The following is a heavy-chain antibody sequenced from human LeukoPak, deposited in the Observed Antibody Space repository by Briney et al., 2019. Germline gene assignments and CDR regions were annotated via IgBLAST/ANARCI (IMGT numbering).Heavy chain of an antibody. Sequence: RGSLRLSCAASGFTFSSYGMHWVRQAPGKGLEWVAVIWYDGSNKYYADSVKGRFTISRDNSKNTLYLQMNSLRAEDTAVYYCARDPQGGWLQLSYYFDYWGQAPMATVSS. CDR2: IWYDGSNK. D-gene: IGHD5-24*01. CDR1: GFTFSSYG. J-gene: IGHJ4*02. V-gene: IGHV3-33*01. CDR3: ARDPQGGWLQLSYYFDY.